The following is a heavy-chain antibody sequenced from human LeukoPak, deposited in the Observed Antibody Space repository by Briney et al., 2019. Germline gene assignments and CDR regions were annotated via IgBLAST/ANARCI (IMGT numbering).Heavy chain of an antibody. J-gene: IGHJ4*02. D-gene: IGHD3-9*01. CDR1: GFDFSAYG. CDR3: VRDKESRYFDS. V-gene: IGHV3-33*01. CDR2: TGHVGNDI. Sequence: PGRSLRLSCAVSGFDFSAYGMHWVRQVPGKGLEWVVVTGHVGNDIHYADSVKGRFTISRDNSKNTLYLQMNSLKAEDTAVYYCVRDKESRYFDSWGQGTLVTVSS.